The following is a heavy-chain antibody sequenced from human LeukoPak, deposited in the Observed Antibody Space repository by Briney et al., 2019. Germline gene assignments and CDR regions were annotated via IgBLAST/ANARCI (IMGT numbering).Heavy chain of an antibody. D-gene: IGHD3-3*01. CDR2: IKQDGSEK. J-gene: IGHJ4*02. V-gene: IGHV3-7*01. CDR1: GFTFTSSW. Sequence: PGGSLRLSCAASGFTFTSSWMSWVRQAPGKGLEWVANIKQDGSEKYYVDSVKGRFTISRDNAKNSLYLQMNSLRAEDTAVYYCARILAGYVDYWGQGTLVTVSS. CDR3: ARILAGYVDY.